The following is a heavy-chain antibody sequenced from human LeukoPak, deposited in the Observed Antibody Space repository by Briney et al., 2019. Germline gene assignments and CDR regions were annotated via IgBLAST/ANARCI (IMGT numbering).Heavy chain of an antibody. CDR3: ARDLPLTVTPHYFDY. Sequence: PGGSLRLSCAASGFTFSSYSMNWVRQAPGKGLEWVSSISSSSSYIYYADSVKGRFTISRDNAKNSLYLQMNSLRAEDTAVYYCARDLPLTVTPHYFDYWGQGTLVTVSS. J-gene: IGHJ4*02. D-gene: IGHD4-11*01. V-gene: IGHV3-21*01. CDR2: ISSSSSYI. CDR1: GFTFSSYS.